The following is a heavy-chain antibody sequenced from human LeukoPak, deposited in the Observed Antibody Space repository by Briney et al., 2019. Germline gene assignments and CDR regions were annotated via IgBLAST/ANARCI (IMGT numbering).Heavy chain of an antibody. J-gene: IGHJ3*02. Sequence: SGPTLVNPTQPLTLTCTFSGFSLSTSGMCVSWIRQPPGKALEWLARIDWDDDKYYSTSLKTRLTISKDTSKNQVVLTMTNMDPVDTATYYCARISTVTTLDAFDIWGQGTMVTVSS. V-gene: IGHV2-70*11. CDR3: ARISTVTTLDAFDI. CDR2: IDWDDDK. CDR1: GFSLSTSGMC. D-gene: IGHD4-17*01.